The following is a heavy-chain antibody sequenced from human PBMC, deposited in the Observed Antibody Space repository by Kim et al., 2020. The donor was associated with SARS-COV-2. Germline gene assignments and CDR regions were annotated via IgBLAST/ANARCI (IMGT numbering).Heavy chain of an antibody. CDR2: IYSGDST. D-gene: IGHD4-17*01. CDR3: ARLQWMTTVTTVTTSFYYGMDG. J-gene: IGHJ6*02. Sequence: GGSLRLSCAASGFTVSSNYMSWVRQAPGKGLEWVSVIYSGDSTYYTDSVKGRFTISRDNSKNTLYLQINSLRAEDTAVYYCARLQWMTTVTTVTTSFYYGMDGWGQGTTVTVSS. CDR1: GFTVSSNY. V-gene: IGHV3-66*04.